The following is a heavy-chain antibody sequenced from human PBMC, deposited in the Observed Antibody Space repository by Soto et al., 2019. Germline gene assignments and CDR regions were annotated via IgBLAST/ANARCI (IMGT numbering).Heavy chain of an antibody. V-gene: IGHV1-18*01. CDR1: GYTFTNYG. CDR3: ARVAGSGWYSSAY. J-gene: IGHJ4*02. D-gene: IGHD6-19*01. CDR2: ITTHNGYT. Sequence: GASVKVSCKASGYTFTNYGISSVRQAPGQGLEWMGWITTHNGYTNYAQKVQGRVTMTTDTSTSTAYMELRSLRSDDTAVYYCARVAGSGWYSSAYWGQGTPVTVSS.